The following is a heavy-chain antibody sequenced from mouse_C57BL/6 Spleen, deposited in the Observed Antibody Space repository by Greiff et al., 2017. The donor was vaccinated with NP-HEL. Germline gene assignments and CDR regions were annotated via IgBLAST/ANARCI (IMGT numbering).Heavy chain of an antibody. J-gene: IGHJ3*01. CDR1: GYTFTSYW. V-gene: IGHV1-52*01. Sequence: QVQLQQPGAELVRPGSSVKLSCKASGYTFTSYWMHWVKQRPIQGLEWIGTIDPSDSETHYNQKFKDKATLTVDKSSSTAYMQRSSLTSEDSAVYYCARENGNYLAWFAYWGQGTLVTVSA. CDR3: ARENGNYLAWFAY. CDR2: IDPSDSET. D-gene: IGHD2-1*01.